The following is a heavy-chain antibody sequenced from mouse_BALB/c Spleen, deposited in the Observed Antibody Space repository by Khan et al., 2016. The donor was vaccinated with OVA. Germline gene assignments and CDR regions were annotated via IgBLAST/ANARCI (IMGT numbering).Heavy chain of an antibody. Sequence: VQLKQSGPELVKPGASVKVSCKASGYTFTDYYMTWMKQSHGKSLEWIGDINPNNGDTFYNQKFKGKATLTVDKSSNTTYTQLNSLSSEDSAVYYCARGLFDVWGAGTTVTVSS. CDR3: ARGLFDV. J-gene: IGHJ1*01. CDR1: GYTFTDYY. V-gene: IGHV1-26*01. CDR2: INPNNGDT.